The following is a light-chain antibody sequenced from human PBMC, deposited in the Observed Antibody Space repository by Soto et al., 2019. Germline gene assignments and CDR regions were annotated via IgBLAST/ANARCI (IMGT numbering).Light chain of an antibody. V-gene: IGKV3-15*01. CDR2: GAS. J-gene: IGKJ5*01. Sequence: IVMTQSPATLSVSPWERATLSCRASQSVSSNLAWYQQKPGQAPRLLIYGASTRATGIPARFSGSGSGTEFTLTISSLQSEDFAVYYCQQYNSWPITFGQGTRLEIK. CDR3: QQYNSWPIT. CDR1: QSVSSN.